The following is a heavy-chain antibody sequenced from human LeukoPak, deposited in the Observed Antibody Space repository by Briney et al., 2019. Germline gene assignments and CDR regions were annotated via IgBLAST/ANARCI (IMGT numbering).Heavy chain of an antibody. Sequence: PGGSLRLSCAASGFTFITYGMPCVRQAPGKGLEWVALIWHDGSYKYYADSVKCRFTISRDNSKNTLYLQMNSLRAEDTAVYYCAREYYDSSDYPRQHYFDYWGQGTLVTVSS. CDR2: IWHDGSYK. D-gene: IGHD3-22*01. CDR3: AREYYDSSDYPRQHYFDY. J-gene: IGHJ4*02. V-gene: IGHV3-33*01. CDR1: GFTFITYG.